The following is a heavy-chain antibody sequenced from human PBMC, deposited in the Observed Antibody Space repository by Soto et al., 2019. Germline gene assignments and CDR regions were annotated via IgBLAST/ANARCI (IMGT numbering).Heavy chain of an antibody. J-gene: IGHJ6*02. CDR2: IIPILGIA. D-gene: IGHD2-15*01. CDR3: ARDQNSGGSCWGYYYYYSGMDV. CDR1: GGTFSSYT. V-gene: IGHV1-69*08. Sequence: QVQLVQSGAEVKKPGSSVKVSCKASGGTFSSYTISWVRQAPGQGLEWMGRIIPILGIANYAQKFQGRVTITAEKATSXXYXEXNSLRSEDTAVYFCARDQNSGGSCWGYYYYYSGMDVWGQGTTVTVSS.